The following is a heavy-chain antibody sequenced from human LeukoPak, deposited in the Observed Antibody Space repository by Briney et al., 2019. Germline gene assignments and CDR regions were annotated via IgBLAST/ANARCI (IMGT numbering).Heavy chain of an antibody. Sequence: PVGSLRLSCVVSGITLSNYGMSWVRQAPGKGLEWVSGISERGGSTNYADSVKGRFIISRDTSKNTVYLQMNSLRVEDTAVYFCAERGIVIRAVIIIGFHKEAYYFDYWGQGILVTVSS. CDR3: AERGIVIRAVIIIGFHKEAYYFDY. J-gene: IGHJ4*02. D-gene: IGHD3-10*01. CDR1: GITLSNYG. V-gene: IGHV3-23*01. CDR2: ISERGGST.